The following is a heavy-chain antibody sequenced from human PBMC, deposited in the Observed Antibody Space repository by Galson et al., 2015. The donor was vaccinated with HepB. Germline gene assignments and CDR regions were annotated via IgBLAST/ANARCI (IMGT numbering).Heavy chain of an antibody. CDR1: GFSLNTSGVG. Sequence: PALVKPTQTLTLTCTFSGFSLNTSGVGVGWIRQPPGKALEWLALIYWDDDKRYSPSLKSRLTITTDTSRKQVVLTMANMDPVDTGTYYCARTYCSSTSCYTVSGKDAFDIWGQGTMVAVSS. CDR2: IYWDDDK. J-gene: IGHJ3*02. V-gene: IGHV2-5*02. D-gene: IGHD2-2*02. CDR3: ARTYCSSTSCYTVSGKDAFDI.